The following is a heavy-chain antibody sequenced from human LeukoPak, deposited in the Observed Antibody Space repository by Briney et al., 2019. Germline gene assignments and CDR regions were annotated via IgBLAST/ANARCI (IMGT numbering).Heavy chain of an antibody. CDR2: ISAYNGNT. Sequence: ASVKVSCKASGYTFTSYGISWVRQAPGQGLEWMGWISAYNGNTNYAQKLQGRVTMTTDTSTSTAYMELRSLRSDDTAVYYCARDQGLDGSGSYSPLDYWGQGILVTVSS. D-gene: IGHD3-10*01. CDR1: GYTFTSYG. J-gene: IGHJ4*02. V-gene: IGHV1-18*01. CDR3: ARDQGLDGSGSYSPLDY.